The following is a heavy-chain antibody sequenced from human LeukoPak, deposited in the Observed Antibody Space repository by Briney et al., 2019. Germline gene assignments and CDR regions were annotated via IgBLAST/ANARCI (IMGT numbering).Heavy chain of an antibody. CDR1: GFAVSGNY. Sequence: PGGSLRLSCAASGFAVSGNYMSWVRQAPGKGLEWVSVIYSGGGTYYADSVKGRFTLPRDNSKNTLFLQMNSLRAEDTAVYYCARDRGYYDTSGLDYWGQGTLVTVSS. V-gene: IGHV3-53*01. J-gene: IGHJ4*02. D-gene: IGHD3-22*01. CDR2: IYSGGGT. CDR3: ARDRGYYDTSGLDY.